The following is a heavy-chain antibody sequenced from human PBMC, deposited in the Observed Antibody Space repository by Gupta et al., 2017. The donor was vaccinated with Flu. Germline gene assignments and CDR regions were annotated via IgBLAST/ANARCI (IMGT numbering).Heavy chain of an antibody. CDR1: GGTFSSYA. Sequence: QVPLVPSGAELKKPGSSVKVSCKASGGTFSSYAISWGRQAPGEGLEWRGGSIAIFGTANDAQKFQGRVTITAEKATSTAYMELSSLRSEDTAVYYCASRPCDCSSTSCPDWGALDYWGQGTLGNVS. V-gene: IGHV1-69*06. CDR2: SIAIFGTA. CDR3: ASRPCDCSSTSCPDWGALDY. J-gene: IGHJ4*02. D-gene: IGHD2-2*01.